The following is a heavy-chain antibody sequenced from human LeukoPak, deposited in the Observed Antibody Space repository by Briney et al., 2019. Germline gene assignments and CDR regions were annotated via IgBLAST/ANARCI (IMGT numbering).Heavy chain of an antibody. J-gene: IGHJ4*02. CDR2: IWYDGSNK. V-gene: IGHV3-33*06. CDR3: AKKAAPVSAIRAGFDY. D-gene: IGHD2-21*01. Sequence: GGSLRLSCAASGFTFSSYGMHWVRQAPGKGLGWVAVIWYDGSNKYHADSVKGRFTISRDNSKNTLYLQMNSLRAEDTAVYYCAKKAAPVSAIRAGFDYWGQGTLVTVSS. CDR1: GFTFSSYG.